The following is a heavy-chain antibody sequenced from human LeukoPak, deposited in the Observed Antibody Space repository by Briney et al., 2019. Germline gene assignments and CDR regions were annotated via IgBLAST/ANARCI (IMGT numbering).Heavy chain of an antibody. CDR3: ARNIYGGGYRGPHPSTA. J-gene: IGHJ4*02. D-gene: IGHD1-26*01. CDR2: ISAYNGNT. V-gene: IGHV1-18*01. Sequence: ASVKVSCKASGYTFTSYGISWVRQAPGQGLEWMGWISAYNGNTNYAQKLQGRVTMTTDTSTSTAYMELRSLRSDDTAVYYCARNIYGGGYRGPHPSTAWAQGPLVTVSP. CDR1: GYTFTSYG.